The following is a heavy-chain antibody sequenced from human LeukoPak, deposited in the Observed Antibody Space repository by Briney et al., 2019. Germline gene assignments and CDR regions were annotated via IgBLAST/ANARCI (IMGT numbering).Heavy chain of an antibody. J-gene: IGHJ5*02. Sequence: PSETLSLTCAVYGGSFSGYYWSWIRQPPGKGLEWIGEINHSGSTNYNPSLKSRVTISVDTSKNQFSLKLSSVTAADTAVYYCVRVRRIGAALGWFDPWGQGTLVTVSS. CDR1: GGSFSGYY. CDR3: VRVRRIGAALGWFDP. D-gene: IGHD6-13*01. CDR2: INHSGST. V-gene: IGHV4-34*01.